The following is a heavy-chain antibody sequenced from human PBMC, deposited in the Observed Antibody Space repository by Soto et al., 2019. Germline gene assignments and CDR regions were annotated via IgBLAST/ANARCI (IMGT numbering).Heavy chain of an antibody. J-gene: IGHJ6*02. CDR1: GGTFSSYA. Sequence: SVKVSCKASGGTFSSYAISWVRQAPVQGLEWMGGIIPFFHAPNYAQKFQGRVTITADESTSIVFMEMSSLRFEDTAVYYCARSRAAAPPRVGMDVWGQGTTVTVSS. CDR2: IIPFFHAP. D-gene: IGHD6-13*01. V-gene: IGHV1-69*13. CDR3: ARSRAAAPPRVGMDV.